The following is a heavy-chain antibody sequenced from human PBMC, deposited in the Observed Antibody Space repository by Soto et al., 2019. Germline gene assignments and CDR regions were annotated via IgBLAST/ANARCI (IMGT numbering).Heavy chain of an antibody. Sequence: SETLSLTCTVSGGSISSHTYYWGWIRQPPGKGLEWIASISYSGSTYYNPSLSSRVTISVDTSKNQFSLRLNSVTAADTAVYYCVRFWPHPDDGILSTYSATFDHWAQATLVPVPS. CDR2: ISYSGST. D-gene: IGHD3-9*01. CDR1: GGSISSHTYY. V-gene: IGHV4-39*01. CDR3: VRFWPHPDDGILSTYSATFDH. J-gene: IGHJ4*02.